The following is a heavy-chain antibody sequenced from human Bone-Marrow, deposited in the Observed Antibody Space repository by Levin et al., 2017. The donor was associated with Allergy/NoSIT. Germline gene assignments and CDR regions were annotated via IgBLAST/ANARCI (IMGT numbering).Heavy chain of an antibody. D-gene: IGHD3-3*01. J-gene: IGHJ4*02. Sequence: GESLKISCTASAFTFSNYAMHWVRQAPGKGLEWVALLSYDGSKIDYADSVKGRFTISRDSSGDTLYLQMNSLRVEDTAVYYCAKGARFLEWLLPYFDHWGQGTLVTVSS. CDR2: LSYDGSKI. CDR1: AFTFSNYA. CDR3: AKGARFLEWLLPYFDH. V-gene: IGHV3-30*18.